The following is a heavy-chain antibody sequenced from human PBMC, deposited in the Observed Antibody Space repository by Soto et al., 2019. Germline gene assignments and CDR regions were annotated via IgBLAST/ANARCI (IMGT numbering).Heavy chain of an antibody. CDR3: TAGKLYPSLDFDY. D-gene: IGHD2-8*01. J-gene: IGHJ4*02. Sequence: GGSLRLSCTASGFTFHDYTLSWVRQAPGKGLEWVGFIRSKAYGGTTEYAASVKGRFTISRDDSKSIAYLQMNSLKTEDTAVYYCTAGKLYPSLDFDYWGQGTLVTVSS. V-gene: IGHV3-49*04. CDR1: GFTFHDYT. CDR2: IRSKAYGGTT.